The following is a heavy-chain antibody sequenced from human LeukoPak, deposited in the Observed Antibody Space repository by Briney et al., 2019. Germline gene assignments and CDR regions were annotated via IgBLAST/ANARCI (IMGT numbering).Heavy chain of an antibody. D-gene: IGHD2-15*01. CDR3: ARVHAGGYCSGGSCYSDY. Sequence: PSETLSLTCTVSGGSISSYYWSWIRQPPGKGLEWIGYIYYSGSTNYNPSLKSRVTISVDTSKNQFSLKLSSVTAADTAVYYCARVHAGGYCSGGSCYSDYWGQGTLVTVSS. V-gene: IGHV4-59*08. J-gene: IGHJ4*02. CDR2: IYYSGST. CDR1: GGSISSYY.